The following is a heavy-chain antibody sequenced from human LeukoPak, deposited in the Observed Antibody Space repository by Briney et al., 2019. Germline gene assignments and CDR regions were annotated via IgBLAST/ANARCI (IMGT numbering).Heavy chain of an antibody. D-gene: IGHD5-18*01. Sequence: SETLSLTCTVSGGSISSSSYYWGWIRQPPGKGLEWIGSIYYSGSTYYNPSLKSRVTISVDTSKNQFSLKLSSVTAADTAVYYCARDGGYNYGLAGYYYIDVWGKGTTVIVSS. CDR3: ARDGGYNYGLAGYYYIDV. CDR1: GGSISSSSYY. J-gene: IGHJ6*03. V-gene: IGHV4-39*07. CDR2: IYYSGST.